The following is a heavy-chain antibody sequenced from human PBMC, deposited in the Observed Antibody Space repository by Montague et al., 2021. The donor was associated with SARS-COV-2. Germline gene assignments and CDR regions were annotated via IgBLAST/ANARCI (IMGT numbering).Heavy chain of an antibody. CDR2: IYSGGST. Sequence: SRRLSFSASGFTVSSNYMSWVRQAPGKGLEWVSVIYSGGSTYYADSVKGRFTISRHNSKNTLYLQMNSLRAEDTAVYYCARGPFDWNYLDYYYYMDVWGKGTTVTVSS. CDR1: GFTVSSNY. J-gene: IGHJ6*03. D-gene: IGHD1-7*01. V-gene: IGHV3-53*04. CDR3: ARGPFDWNYLDYYYYMDV.